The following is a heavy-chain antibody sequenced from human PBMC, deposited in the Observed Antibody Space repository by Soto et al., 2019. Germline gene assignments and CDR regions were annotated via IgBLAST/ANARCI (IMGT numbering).Heavy chain of an antibody. CDR1: GGSISSSSYY. Sequence: QSQTLSLTCTVSGGSISSSSYYWGWIRQPPGKGLEWIGSIYYSGSTYYNPSLKSRVTISVDTSKNQFSLKLSSVTAADTAVYYCARHGRWLQDAFDIWGQGTMVTVSS. J-gene: IGHJ3*02. CDR2: IYYSGST. CDR3: ARHGRWLQDAFDI. D-gene: IGHD5-12*01. V-gene: IGHV4-39*01.